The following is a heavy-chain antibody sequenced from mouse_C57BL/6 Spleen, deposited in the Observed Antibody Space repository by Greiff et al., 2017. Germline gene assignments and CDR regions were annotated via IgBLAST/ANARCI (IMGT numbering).Heavy chain of an antibody. D-gene: IGHD1-1*01. CDR2: IDPNSGGT. J-gene: IGHJ2*01. Sequence: VQLQQSGAELVRPGASVKLSCTASGFNIKDYYMHWVKQRPEQGLEWIGRIDPNSGGTNYNEKFKSKATLTVDKPSSTAYMQLSSLTSEDSAVYYCAREPYGSGFDYWGQGTTLTVSS. CDR1: GFNIKDYY. CDR3: AREPYGSGFDY. V-gene: IGHV1-72*01.